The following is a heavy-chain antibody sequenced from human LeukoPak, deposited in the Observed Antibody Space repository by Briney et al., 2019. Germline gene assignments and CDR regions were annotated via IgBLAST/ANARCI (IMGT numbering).Heavy chain of an antibody. CDR1: GFTFSSYS. D-gene: IGHD6-13*01. Sequence: PGGSLRLSCAASGFTFSSYSMNWVRQAPGKGLEWVSSISSSSSYTYYADSVKGRFTISRDNAKNSLYLQMNSLRAEDTAVYYCAREGSSSWYSWGQGTLVTVSS. V-gene: IGHV3-21*01. J-gene: IGHJ4*02. CDR3: AREGSSSWYS. CDR2: ISSSSSYT.